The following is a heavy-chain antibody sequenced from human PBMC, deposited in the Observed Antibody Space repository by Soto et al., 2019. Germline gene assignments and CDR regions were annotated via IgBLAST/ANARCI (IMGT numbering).Heavy chain of an antibody. J-gene: IGHJ6*02. D-gene: IGHD6-6*01. CDR1: GGTFSSYA. Sequence: SVKVSCKASGGTFSSYAISWVRQAPGQGLEWMGGIIPIFGTANYAQKFQGRVTITADESTSTAYMELSSLRSEDTAVYYCALAVIAARNYYYGMDVWGQGTKVTVYS. CDR2: IIPIFGTA. V-gene: IGHV1-69*13. CDR3: ALAVIAARNYYYGMDV.